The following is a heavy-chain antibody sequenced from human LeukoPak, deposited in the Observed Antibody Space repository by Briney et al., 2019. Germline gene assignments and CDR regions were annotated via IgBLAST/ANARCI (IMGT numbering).Heavy chain of an antibody. D-gene: IGHD3-22*01. CDR2: INPKSGGA. Sequence: ASVKVSCKASGYTFTGYYIHWVRQAPGQGLEWMGWINPKSGGANYAQKFQGRVTMTRDTPISTAYMEVSRLRSDDTAVFYCAREGSGYPYWGQGTLVTVSS. CDR1: GYTFTGYY. CDR3: AREGSGYPY. J-gene: IGHJ4*02. V-gene: IGHV1-2*02.